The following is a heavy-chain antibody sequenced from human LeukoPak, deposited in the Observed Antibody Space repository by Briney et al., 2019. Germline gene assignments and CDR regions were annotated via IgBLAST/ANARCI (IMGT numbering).Heavy chain of an antibody. Sequence: PGGSLRLSCAASGFTFSSYAMNWVRQAPGKGLEWVSAISGSGGSTYYADFVKGRFTISRDNSKNTLFLQMNSLRAEDTAVYYCAKDIGVAGPGWYFDLWGRGTLVTVSS. CDR3: AKDIGVAGPGWYFDL. CDR2: ISGSGGST. D-gene: IGHD2-15*01. J-gene: IGHJ2*01. CDR1: GFTFSSYA. V-gene: IGHV3-23*01.